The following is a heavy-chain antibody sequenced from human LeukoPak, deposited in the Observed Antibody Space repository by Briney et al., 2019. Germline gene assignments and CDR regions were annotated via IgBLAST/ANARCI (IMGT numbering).Heavy chain of an antibody. Sequence: GASVKVSCKASGYTFTSYGISWVRQAPGQGLEWMGWISAYNGNTNYAQKLQGRVTMTTDTSTSTAYMELRSLRSDDTAVYYCARDPGVGAAYYYYYMDVWGKGTTVTISS. V-gene: IGHV1-18*01. CDR1: GYTFTSYG. CDR3: ARDPGVGAAYYYYYMDV. CDR2: ISAYNGNT. D-gene: IGHD1-26*01. J-gene: IGHJ6*03.